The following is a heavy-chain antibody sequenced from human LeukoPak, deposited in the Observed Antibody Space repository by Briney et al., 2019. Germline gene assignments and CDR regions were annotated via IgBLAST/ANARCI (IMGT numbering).Heavy chain of an antibody. CDR2: IYTSGST. V-gene: IGHV4-4*09. CDR1: GGSISSYY. D-gene: IGHD6-13*01. Sequence: SETLSLTCTVSGGSISSYYWSWIQQPPGKGLEWIGYIYTSGSTNYNPSLKSRVTISVDTSKNQFSLKLSSVTAADTAVYYCARLGYSSSWYKMDVWGKGTTVTVSS. J-gene: IGHJ6*04. CDR3: ARLGYSSSWYKMDV.